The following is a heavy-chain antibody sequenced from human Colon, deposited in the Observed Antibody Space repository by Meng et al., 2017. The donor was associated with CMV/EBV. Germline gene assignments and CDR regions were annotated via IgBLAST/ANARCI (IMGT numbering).Heavy chain of an antibody. Sequence: GESLMISCAASGFTLNYYEMNWVRQAPGKGLEWVSYITSSGSTIYNADSVKGRFTISRDNAKNSLYLQMNSLRAEDTAVYYCARDARGGSSTGMDVWGQGTTVTVSS. CDR1: GFTLNYYE. CDR2: ITSSGSTI. CDR3: ARDARGGSSTGMDV. V-gene: IGHV3-48*03. J-gene: IGHJ6*02. D-gene: IGHD2-2*01.